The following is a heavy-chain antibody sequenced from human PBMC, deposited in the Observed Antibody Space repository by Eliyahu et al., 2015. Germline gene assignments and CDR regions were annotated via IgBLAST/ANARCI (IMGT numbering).Heavy chain of an antibody. CDR3: VGGSSDLTVDY. CDR2: IYYSGSI. CDR1: GYSXSSSNW. J-gene: IGHJ4*02. D-gene: IGHD6-19*01. Sequence: QVQLQESGPGLVKPSQTLSLTCXVSGYSXSSSNWWGWXRXPPGKGLEWIGYIYYSGSIYYNPSLKSRVTMSVDTSKNQFSLKLSSVTAVDTAVYYCVGGSSDLTVDYWGQGTLVTVSS. V-gene: IGHV4-28*02.